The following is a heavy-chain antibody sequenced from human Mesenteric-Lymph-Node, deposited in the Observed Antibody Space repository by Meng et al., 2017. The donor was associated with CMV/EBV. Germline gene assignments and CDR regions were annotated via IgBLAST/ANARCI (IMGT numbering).Heavy chain of an antibody. J-gene: IGHJ4*02. CDR1: GFTFTNYV. V-gene: IGHV3-30-3*01. D-gene: IGHD1-26*01. CDR2: VSYDGSNK. CDR3: AGSSGSFPQYDF. Sequence: GESLKISCAASGFTFTNYVMHWVRQAAGKGLEWVADVSYDGSNKNYADSVKGRFTISRDNSKNTLYLQMNRLRPEDTAVYYCAGSSGSFPQYDFWGQGTLVTVSS.